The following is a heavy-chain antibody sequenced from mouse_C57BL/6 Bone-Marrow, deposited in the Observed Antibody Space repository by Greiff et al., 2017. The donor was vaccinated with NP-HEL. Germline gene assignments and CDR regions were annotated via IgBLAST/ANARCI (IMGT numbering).Heavy chain of an antibody. Sequence: VQLKESGGGLVQPGGSLKLSCAASGFTFSDYYMYWVRQTPEKRLEWVAYISNGGGSTYYPDTVKGRFTISSDNAKNTLYLQMSRLKSEDTAMYYCARLSYYGPCAYWGQGTLVTVSA. J-gene: IGHJ3*01. D-gene: IGHD1-1*01. CDR2: ISNGGGST. CDR1: GFTFSDYY. V-gene: IGHV5-12*01. CDR3: ARLSYYGPCAY.